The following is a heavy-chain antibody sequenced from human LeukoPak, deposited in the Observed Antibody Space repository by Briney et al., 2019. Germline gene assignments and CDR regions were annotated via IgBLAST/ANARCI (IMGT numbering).Heavy chain of an antibody. D-gene: IGHD1-14*01. J-gene: IGHJ4*02. V-gene: IGHV3-15*01. Sequence: GESLRLSCAASGFTFSNYDMNWVRQTPGKGLEWVARIKRQTEGWTTDYAAPVKGRFTISRDDSKSTLYLQMNSLETEDTAVYYCSRNADHDWWGQGTLVTVSS. CDR1: GFTFSNYD. CDR3: SRNADHDW. CDR2: IKRQTEGWTT.